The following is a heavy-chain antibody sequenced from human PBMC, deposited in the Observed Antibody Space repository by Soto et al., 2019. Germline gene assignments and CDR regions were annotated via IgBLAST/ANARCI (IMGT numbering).Heavy chain of an antibody. CDR3: AKYIRSFPGFNGLKV. Sequence: EVRLLESGGGLVQPGGSLRLSCAASGFRFSTSAMNWVRQSPGKRPEWLSLISATGGLAYYAESVKGRFPSCRDNSKNVLYLEMKTPRVEDTAVYYCAKYIRSFPGFNGLKVWGQGTKVIFSS. J-gene: IGHJ6*02. V-gene: IGHV3-23*01. CDR2: ISATGGLA. D-gene: IGHD1-26*01. CDR1: GFRFSTSA.